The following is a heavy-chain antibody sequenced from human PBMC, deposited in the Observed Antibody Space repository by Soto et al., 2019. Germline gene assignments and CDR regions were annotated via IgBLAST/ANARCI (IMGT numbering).Heavy chain of an antibody. V-gene: IGHV4-30-2*03. Sequence: PSETLSLTCAVSGGSISSGGYAWNWIRQPPGKGLEWIGSIYYSGSTYYNPSLKNRVTISVDTSKNQFSLKLSSVTAADTAVYYCANSYGDYVSYWGQGTLVTVSS. CDR1: GGSISSGGYA. CDR3: ANSYGDYVSY. J-gene: IGHJ4*02. CDR2: IYYSGST. D-gene: IGHD4-17*01.